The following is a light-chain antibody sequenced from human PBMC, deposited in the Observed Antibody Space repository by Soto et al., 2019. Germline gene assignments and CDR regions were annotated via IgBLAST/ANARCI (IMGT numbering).Light chain of an antibody. CDR3: QEYNSWPVYS. CDR2: NAS. Sequence: VVTQFPSTLSVSPGERATHSCRAGDNIGTNISCYQHKPGQSPRLLIYNASTRPPGVAARFSGSGSGTEFTLTISTLQPEDFAVYYCQEYNSWPVYSFGQGTKLEIK. V-gene: IGKV3-15*01. CDR1: DNIGTN. J-gene: IGKJ2*03.